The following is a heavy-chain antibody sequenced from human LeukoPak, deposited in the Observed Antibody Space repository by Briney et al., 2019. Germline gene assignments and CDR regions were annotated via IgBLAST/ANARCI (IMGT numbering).Heavy chain of an antibody. V-gene: IGHV3-30*18. J-gene: IGHJ4*02. CDR3: AKANYDSSGYTIDY. Sequence: GGSLRLSCAASGFTFSSYGVHWVRQAPGKGLEWVAVISYDGSNKYYADSVKGRFTISRDNSKNTLYLQMNSLRAEDTAVYYCAKANYDSSGYTIDYWGQGTLVTVSS. D-gene: IGHD3-22*01. CDR1: GFTFSSYG. CDR2: ISYDGSNK.